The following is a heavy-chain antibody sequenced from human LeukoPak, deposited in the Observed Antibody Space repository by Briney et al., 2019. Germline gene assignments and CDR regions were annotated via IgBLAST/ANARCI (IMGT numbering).Heavy chain of an antibody. CDR1: GYTFTGYY. Sequence: ASVKVSCKASGYTFTGYYMHWVRQAPGQGLEWMGWINPNSGGTNYAQKFQGRVTMTRDTSISTAYMELSRLRSDDTAVYYCARVPGRTIAVAGTGYFDYWGREPWSPSPQ. CDR3: ARVPGRTIAVAGTGYFDY. D-gene: IGHD6-19*01. CDR2: INPNSGGT. V-gene: IGHV1-2*02. J-gene: IGHJ4*02.